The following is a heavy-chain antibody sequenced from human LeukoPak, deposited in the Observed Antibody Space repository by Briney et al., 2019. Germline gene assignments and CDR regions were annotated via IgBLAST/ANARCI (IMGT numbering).Heavy chain of an antibody. Sequence: GGSLRPSCAASGFTFSSYWMSWVRQAPGKGLEWVAIIKQDGSEKYYVDSVKGRFTISRDNAEKSLYLQMNSLRAGDTAVYYCAKDPIFSGSYGVFDYWGLGTLVTVSS. CDR2: IKQDGSEK. CDR3: AKDPIFSGSYGVFDY. J-gene: IGHJ4*02. D-gene: IGHD1-26*01. CDR1: GFTFSSYW. V-gene: IGHV3-7*03.